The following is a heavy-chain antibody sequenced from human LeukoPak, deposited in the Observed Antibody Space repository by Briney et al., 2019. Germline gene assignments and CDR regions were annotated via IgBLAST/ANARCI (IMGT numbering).Heavy chain of an antibody. CDR3: TTDPYYYYYGMDV. CDR1: GFTSSNAW. CDR2: IKSKTDGGTT. Sequence: PGGSLRLSCAASGFTSSNAWMSWVRQAPGKGLEWVGRIKSKTDGGTTDYAAPVKGRFTISRDDSKNTLYLQMNSLKTEDTAVYYCTTDPYYYYYGMDVWGQGTTVTVSS. V-gene: IGHV3-15*01. J-gene: IGHJ6*02.